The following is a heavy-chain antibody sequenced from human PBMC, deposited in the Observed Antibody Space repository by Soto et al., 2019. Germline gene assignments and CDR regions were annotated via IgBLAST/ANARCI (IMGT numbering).Heavy chain of an antibody. Sequence: ASVKVSCKASGYTFTSYDINWVRQATGQGLEWMGWMNPNSGNTGYAQKFQGRVTMTRNTSISTAYMELSSLRSEDTAVYYCARSGYDYSLPPNYYYYYMDVWGKGTTVTVSS. J-gene: IGHJ6*03. CDR2: MNPNSGNT. CDR1: GYTFTSYD. D-gene: IGHD5-12*01. CDR3: ARSGYDYSLPPNYYYYYMDV. V-gene: IGHV1-8*01.